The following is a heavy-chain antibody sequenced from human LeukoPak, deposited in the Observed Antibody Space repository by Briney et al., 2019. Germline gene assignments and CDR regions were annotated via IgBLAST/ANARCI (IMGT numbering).Heavy chain of an antibody. Sequence: PGGSLRLSCAASGFTFRNAWMSWVRQAPGKGLEWVGRIKGRTDGGTTEFAASVKGRFTISRDDSKNTLYLQINSLKTEDTAVYFCAKGGRWLDSWGQGTLVTVSS. V-gene: IGHV3-15*01. CDR3: AKGGRWLDS. CDR2: IKGRTDGGTT. D-gene: IGHD4-23*01. CDR1: GFTFRNAW. J-gene: IGHJ4*02.